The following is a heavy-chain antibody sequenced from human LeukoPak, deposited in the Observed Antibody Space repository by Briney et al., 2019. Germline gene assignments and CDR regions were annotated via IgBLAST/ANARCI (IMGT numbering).Heavy chain of an antibody. CDR2: IIPIFGTA. J-gene: IGHJ6*03. D-gene: IGHD5-24*01. CDR3: ARDSGDGYNLYYYYMDV. Sequence: ASVTVSCKASGGTFSSYAISWVRQAPGQGLEWMGGIIPIFGTANYAQKFQGRVTITADESTSTAYMELSSLRSEDTAVYYCARDSGDGYNLYYYYMDVWGKGTTVTVSS. CDR1: GGTFSSYA. V-gene: IGHV1-69*13.